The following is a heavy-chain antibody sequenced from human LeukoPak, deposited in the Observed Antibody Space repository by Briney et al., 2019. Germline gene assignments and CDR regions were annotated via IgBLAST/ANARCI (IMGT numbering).Heavy chain of an antibody. CDR1: GGTFSSYA. D-gene: IGHD3-22*01. Sequence: GASVKVSCKASGGTFSSYAISWVRQAPGQGLEWMGGIIPIFGTANYAQEFQGRVTITADESTSTAYMELSSLRSEDTAVYYCARSSGRITMIVVADGYFDYWGQGTLVTVSS. V-gene: IGHV1-69*13. CDR2: IIPIFGTA. CDR3: ARSSGRITMIVVADGYFDY. J-gene: IGHJ4*02.